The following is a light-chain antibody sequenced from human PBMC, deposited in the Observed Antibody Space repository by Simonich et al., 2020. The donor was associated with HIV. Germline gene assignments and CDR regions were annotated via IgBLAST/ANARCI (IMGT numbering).Light chain of an antibody. J-gene: IGKJ2*01. CDR1: QSILSSSNNKNY. CDR2: WAS. Sequence: DIVMTQSPDSLAVSLGETATINCKSSQSILSSSNNKNYLAWYQQKPGQPPKLLIYWASTRESGVPDRFSGSGSGTDFTLTISSLQAEDVAVYYCQQYYSIPYIFGQGTKVEIK. CDR3: QQYYSIPYI. V-gene: IGKV4-1*01.